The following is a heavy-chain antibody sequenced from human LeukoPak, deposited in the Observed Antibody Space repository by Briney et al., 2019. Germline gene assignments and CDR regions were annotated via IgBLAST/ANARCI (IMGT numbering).Heavy chain of an antibody. CDR3: SRYTTSWHGLDG. Sequence: GGSLRLSCAASGFTFGSYWMFWVRQAPGQGLEWVANIKQDGSEKYYVGSVKGRFTISRNNADSSLFLQMNSLRAEDTAVYYCSRYTTSWHGLDGWGQGTTVTVSS. J-gene: IGHJ6*02. D-gene: IGHD6-13*01. CDR1: GFTFGSYW. V-gene: IGHV3-7*04. CDR2: IKQDGSEK.